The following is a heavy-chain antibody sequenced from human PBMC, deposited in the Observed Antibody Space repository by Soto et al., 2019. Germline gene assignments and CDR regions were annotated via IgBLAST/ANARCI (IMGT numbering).Heavy chain of an antibody. CDR1: GFTFSSYW. J-gene: IGHJ5*02. D-gene: IGHD2-8*01. CDR2: ISGDGITT. CDR3: AGGRDLDVLFDP. V-gene: IGHV3-74*01. Sequence: EVQLVESGGRLVQSGGSLRLSCAASGFTFSSYWMHWVRQAPGKGLVWVSRISGDGITTNYADSVKGQFTISRDNAKNTRYLQMNSLRAEDTAVYYCAGGRDLDVLFDPWGQGTLVTVSS.